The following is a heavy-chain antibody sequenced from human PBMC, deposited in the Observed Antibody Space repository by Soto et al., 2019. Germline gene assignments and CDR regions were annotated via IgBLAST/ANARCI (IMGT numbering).Heavy chain of an antibody. Sequence: SETLSLTCAVYGGSFSGNYWSWIRQPPGKGLEWIGESSDSGSTNYNPSLKSRVTISEDMSKSQLALKLSSVTAADTAVYYCARGNFYYGMDVWGQGTTVTVSS. CDR3: ARGNFYYGMDV. CDR2: SSDSGST. V-gene: IGHV4-34*01. J-gene: IGHJ6*02. CDR1: GGSFSGNY.